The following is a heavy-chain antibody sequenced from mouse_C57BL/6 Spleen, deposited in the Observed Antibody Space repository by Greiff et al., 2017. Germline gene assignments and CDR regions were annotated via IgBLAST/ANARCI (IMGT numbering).Heavy chain of an antibody. V-gene: IGHV1-52*01. J-gene: IGHJ1*03. CDR3: ARSSYGSSSWYCDV. Sequence: VQLQQPGAELVRPGSSVKLSCKASGYTFTSYWMHWVKQRPIQGLEWIGNIDPSDSETHYNQKFKDKATLTVDKSSSTAYMQLSSLTSEDSAVYYCARSSYGSSSWYCDVWGTGTTVTVSS. CDR2: IDPSDSET. CDR1: GYTFTSYW. D-gene: IGHD1-1*01.